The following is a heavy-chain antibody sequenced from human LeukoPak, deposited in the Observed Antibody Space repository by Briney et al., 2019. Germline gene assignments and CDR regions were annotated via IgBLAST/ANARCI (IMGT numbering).Heavy chain of an antibody. Sequence: SETLSLTCTVSGGSISSGGYYWSWIRQHPGKGLEWIGYIYYSGSTYYNPSLKSRVTLSVDTSKNQFSLKLSSVTAADTAVYYCARPYYGSGSPTIGWFDPWGQGTLVTVSS. CDR3: ARPYYGSGSPTIGWFDP. V-gene: IGHV4-31*03. CDR1: GGSISSGGYY. J-gene: IGHJ5*02. D-gene: IGHD3-10*01. CDR2: IYYSGST.